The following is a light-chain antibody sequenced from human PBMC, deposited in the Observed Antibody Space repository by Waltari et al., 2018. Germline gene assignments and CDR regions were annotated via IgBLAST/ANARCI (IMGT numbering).Light chain of an antibody. Sequence: IQMTQSPSSLSASVGDRVTITCRASQSVSTYLAWYQQKPGKAPKLLIYAASPLQRGVPLRFSGSGSGTDFTLSISCLQSEDFATYYCQQYYDYQRSFGQGTKVEIK. CDR1: QSVSTY. CDR3: QQYYDYQRS. J-gene: IGKJ1*01. V-gene: IGKV1-8*01. CDR2: AAS.